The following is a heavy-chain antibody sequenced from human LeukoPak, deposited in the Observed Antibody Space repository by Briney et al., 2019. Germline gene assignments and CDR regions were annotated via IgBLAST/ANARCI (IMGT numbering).Heavy chain of an antibody. CDR1: GGSISSYY. CDR3: ARDSSGYSYFQH. D-gene: IGHD3-22*01. CDR2: IYYSGST. J-gene: IGHJ1*01. V-gene: IGHV4-59*12. Sequence: SETLSLTCTVSGGSISSYYWSWIRQPPGNGLEWIGYIYYSGSTNYNPSLKSRVTISVDTSKNQFSLKLSSVTAADTAVYYCARDSSGYSYFQHWGQGTLVTVSS.